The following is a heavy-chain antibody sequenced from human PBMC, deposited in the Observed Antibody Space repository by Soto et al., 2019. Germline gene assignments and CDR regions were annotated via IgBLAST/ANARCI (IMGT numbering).Heavy chain of an antibody. V-gene: IGHV3-7*01. CDR1: GFNFRRYW. Sequence: EVQLVESGGGLVQPGGSLRLSCAASGFNFRRYWMSWVRQAPGKGLEWVANIKEDGSEQYYVDSVKGRFTIFRDNAKNSLSLQMDSLRAEDTAIYCCARGPTDSYGDSLVSDYWGQGPVVSVSS. CDR3: ARGPTDSYGDSLVSDY. CDR2: IKEDGSEQ. J-gene: IGHJ4*02. D-gene: IGHD4-17*01.